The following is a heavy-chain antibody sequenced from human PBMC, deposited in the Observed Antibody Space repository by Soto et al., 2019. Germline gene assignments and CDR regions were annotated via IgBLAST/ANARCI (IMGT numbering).Heavy chain of an antibody. CDR1: GFTFRSYT. V-gene: IGHV3-48*02. J-gene: IGHJ4*02. CDR3: ARVTGYNPPRFDY. Sequence: AESLRPSYSASGFTFRSYTMNWLRQAPGEGLEWVSYISSTSSTIYYADYVKGRFTISRDNAKNSLYLQMNSLRDEATAVFYCARVTGYNPPRFDYWGQGT. CDR2: ISSTSSTI. D-gene: IGHD5-12*01.